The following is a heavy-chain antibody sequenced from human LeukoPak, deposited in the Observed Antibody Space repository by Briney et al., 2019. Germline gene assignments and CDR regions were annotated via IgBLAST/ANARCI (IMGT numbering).Heavy chain of an antibody. CDR3: ANLYGDSGLDY. J-gene: IGHJ4*02. V-gene: IGHV3-30*18. D-gene: IGHD4-17*01. CDR2: ISYDGINK. CDR1: GFTFSSYG. Sequence: PGGSLRLSCAASGFTFSSYGMHWVRRPPGKGLEWVAVISYDGINKYHADSVKGRFTISRDNSKNTLYLQMNSLRAEDTALYYCANLYGDSGLDYWGQGTLVIVSS.